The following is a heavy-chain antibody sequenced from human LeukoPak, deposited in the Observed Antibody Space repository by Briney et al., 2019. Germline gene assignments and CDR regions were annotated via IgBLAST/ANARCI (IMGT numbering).Heavy chain of an antibody. CDR1: GYTLTELS. CDR3: ATGVDYDFWSGYWLDY. D-gene: IGHD3-3*01. J-gene: IGHJ4*02. CDR2: FDPEDGET. V-gene: IGHV1-24*01. Sequence: GASVKVSCKVSGYTLTELSMHWVRQAPGKGLEWMGGFDPEDGETIYAQKFQGRVTMTEDTSTDTAYMELSSLRSEDTAVYYCATGVDYDFWSGYWLDYWGQGTLVTVSS.